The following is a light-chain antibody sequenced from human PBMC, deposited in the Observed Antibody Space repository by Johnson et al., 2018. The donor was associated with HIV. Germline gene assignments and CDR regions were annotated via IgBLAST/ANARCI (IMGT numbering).Light chain of an antibody. Sequence: SGSSSNIGKNYVSWYQQLPGTAPKLLIYDNNKRPSGIPDRFSGSKSGTSATLGITGLQTGDEADYYCGTWDSSLSAARVFGPGTKVTVL. V-gene: IGLV1-51*01. CDR3: GTWDSSLSAARV. CDR2: DNN. CDR1: SSNIGKNY. J-gene: IGLJ1*01.